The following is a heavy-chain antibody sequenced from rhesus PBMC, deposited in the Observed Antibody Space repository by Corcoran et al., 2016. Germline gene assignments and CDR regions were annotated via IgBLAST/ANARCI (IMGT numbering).Heavy chain of an antibody. CDR3: ARRYNIGTGYYDGLDS. Sequence: QVQLQESGPGLVKPSETLSLTCAVSGGSISSSYYYWSWIRQAPGKGLEWIGYNSYSGSTIYTPSLKCLVTVLRDTSKNPFSLKLSSGTAADTAGYYCARRYNIGTGYYDGLDSWGQGVVVTVSS. V-gene: IGHV4-122*02. CDR2: NSYSGST. J-gene: IGHJ6*01. CDR1: GGSISSSYYY. D-gene: IGHD3-3*01.